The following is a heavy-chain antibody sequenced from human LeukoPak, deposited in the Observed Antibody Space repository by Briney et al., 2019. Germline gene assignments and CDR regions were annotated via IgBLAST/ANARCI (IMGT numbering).Heavy chain of an antibody. Sequence: GRSLRLSCAASGFSFSSYAMHWVRQAPGKGLEWVAVISYDGSNKYYADSVKGRFTISRDNAKNSLYLQMNSLRAEDTALYYCAKSRVVVAATLDYWGQGTLVTVSS. CDR1: GFSFSSYA. J-gene: IGHJ4*02. CDR3: AKSRVVVAATLDY. CDR2: ISYDGSNK. V-gene: IGHV3-30*18. D-gene: IGHD2-15*01.